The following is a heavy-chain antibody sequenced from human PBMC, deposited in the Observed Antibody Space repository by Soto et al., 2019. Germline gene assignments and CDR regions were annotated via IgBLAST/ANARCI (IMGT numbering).Heavy chain of an antibody. V-gene: IGHV3-48*03. Sequence: EVQLVESGGGLVQPGGSLRLSCAASGFTFSSYEMNWVRQAPGKGLEWVSYISSSGSTIYYADSVKGRFTISRDNAKNSLYLQMNSLRAEDTAVYYCARLRSGGSLAAAGKKRGLDYWGQGTLVTVSS. CDR3: ARLRSGGSLAAAGKKRGLDY. CDR1: GFTFSSYE. CDR2: ISSSGSTI. D-gene: IGHD6-13*01. J-gene: IGHJ4*02.